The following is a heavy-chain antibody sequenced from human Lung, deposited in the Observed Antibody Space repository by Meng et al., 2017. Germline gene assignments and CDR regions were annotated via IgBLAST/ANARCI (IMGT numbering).Heavy chain of an antibody. Sequence: AQLPPGGPGLLKPSETLSLTCVVSGGSFSDYYWSWIRQPPGKGLEWIGEINHSGSTNYNPSLESRATISVDTSQNNLSLKLSSVTAADSAVYYCARGPTTMAHDFDYWGQGTLVTVSS. CDR2: INHSGST. D-gene: IGHD4-11*01. V-gene: IGHV4-34*01. CDR3: ARGPTTMAHDFDY. J-gene: IGHJ4*02. CDR1: GGSFSDYY.